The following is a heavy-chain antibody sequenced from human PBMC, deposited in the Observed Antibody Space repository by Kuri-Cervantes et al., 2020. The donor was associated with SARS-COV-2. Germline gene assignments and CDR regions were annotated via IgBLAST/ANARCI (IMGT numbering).Heavy chain of an antibody. CDR1: GFTFSSYG. J-gene: IGHJ5*02. D-gene: IGHD6-6*01. Sequence: GGSLRLSCAASGFTFSSYGMHWVRQAPGKGLEWVAVISYDGSNKYYADSVKGRFTISRDNAKNSLYLQMNSLRAEDTALYYCAKDIREQLVGGVGWFDPWGQGTLVTVSS. CDR2: ISYDGSNK. CDR3: AKDIREQLVGGVGWFDP. V-gene: IGHV3-30*18.